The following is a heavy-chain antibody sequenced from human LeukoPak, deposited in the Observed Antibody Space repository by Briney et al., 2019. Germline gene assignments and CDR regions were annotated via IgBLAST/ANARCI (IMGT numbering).Heavy chain of an antibody. CDR1: GGSISSGSYY. CDR2: IYTSGST. D-gene: IGHD6-13*01. CDR3: ARDRAYSSSWYRDYYFDY. Sequence: PSETLSLTCTVSGGSISSGSYYWSWIRQPAGKGLEWIGRIYTSGSTNYNPSLKSRVTISVDTSKNQFSLKLSSVTAADTAVYYCARDRAYSSSWYRDYYFDYWGQGTLVTVSS. V-gene: IGHV4-61*02. J-gene: IGHJ4*02.